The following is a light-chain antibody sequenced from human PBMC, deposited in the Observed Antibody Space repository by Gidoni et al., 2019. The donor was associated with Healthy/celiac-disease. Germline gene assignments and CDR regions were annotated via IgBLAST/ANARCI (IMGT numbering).Light chain of an antibody. V-gene: IGKV1-39*01. CDR3: QQSYSTPLT. CDR2: PVS. Sequence: DIQMTQSPSALSSSVGDRVNITCRARQSISSYLDWNQQKQGKAPKLLIYPVSGLQSGFPSRFSGSGSGTDFTLTLSSLQPEDFATYYCQQSYSTPLTFGGGTKVEIK. CDR1: QSISSY. J-gene: IGKJ4*01.